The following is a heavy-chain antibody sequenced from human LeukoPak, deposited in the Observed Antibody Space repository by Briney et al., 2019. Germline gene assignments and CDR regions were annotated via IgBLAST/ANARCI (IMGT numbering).Heavy chain of an antibody. CDR3: ATSSGISGGY. D-gene: IGHD3-22*01. CDR1: GFTFSSYG. V-gene: IGHV3-30*02. CDR2: IRYDGSSK. J-gene: IGHJ4*02. Sequence: GSLRLSCAASGFTFSSYGMNWVRQAPGKGLEWVASIRYDGSSKYYADSVKGRLTISRDNSKNTLYLQMNSLRAEDTAVYYCATSSGISGGYWGQGTLVTVSS.